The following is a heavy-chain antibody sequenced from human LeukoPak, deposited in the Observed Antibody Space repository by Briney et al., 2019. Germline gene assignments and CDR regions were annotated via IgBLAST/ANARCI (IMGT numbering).Heavy chain of an antibody. CDR3: ARDLYQIGWWFDP. Sequence: GGSLRLSCAASGLTVSGNHMSWVRQAPGKGLEWVSVIYRGGDSYYSDSVKGRFTIYRDNSKNTLYLQMNRLRAEDTAVYYCARDLYQIGWWFDPWGQGTRVTVSS. J-gene: IGHJ5*02. D-gene: IGHD6-19*01. CDR1: GLTVSGNH. V-gene: IGHV3-66*01. CDR2: IYRGGDS.